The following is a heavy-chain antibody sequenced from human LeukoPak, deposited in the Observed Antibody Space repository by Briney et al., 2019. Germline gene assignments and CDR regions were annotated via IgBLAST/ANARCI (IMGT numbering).Heavy chain of an antibody. J-gene: IGHJ5*02. CDR1: AGSISSSRSY. Sequence: PSETLSLACTVSAGSISSSRSYWGWIRQPPGKGLEWIGRIYYSGSTYYNPSLKSRVTISVDTSKNQFSLTLSSVTAADTAVYYCARQMRRGGGNWIDPWGQGTLVTVSS. CDR2: IYYSGST. CDR3: ARQMRRGGGNWIDP. D-gene: IGHD2-21*01. V-gene: IGHV4-39*01.